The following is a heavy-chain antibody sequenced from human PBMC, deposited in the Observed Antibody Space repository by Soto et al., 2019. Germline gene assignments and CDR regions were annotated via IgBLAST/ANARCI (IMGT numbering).Heavy chain of an antibody. Sequence: QLQLQESGPGLVKPSETLSLTCTVSGGSISSSSYFWGWIRQPPGKGLEWIGSIYYTGSTYYNPSLKRRVTISVDTSKNQFSLKLSSVTAADTAVYYCARRGYGDSPEYYFDYWGQGTLVTVSS. CDR2: IYYTGST. CDR1: GGSISSSSYF. CDR3: ARRGYGDSPEYYFDY. V-gene: IGHV4-39*01. D-gene: IGHD4-17*01. J-gene: IGHJ4*02.